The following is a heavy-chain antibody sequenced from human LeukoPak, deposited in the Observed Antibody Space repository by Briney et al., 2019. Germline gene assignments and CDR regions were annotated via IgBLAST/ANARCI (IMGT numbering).Heavy chain of an antibody. CDR2: ISYDGSNK. J-gene: IGHJ4*02. V-gene: IGHV3-30*01. D-gene: IGHD6-19*01. CDR1: GFTFSSYA. CDR3: ARSVRSGWFIDY. Sequence: GGSLRLSCAASGFTFSSYAMHWVRQAPGKGLEWVAVISYDGSNKHYADSVKGRFTISRDNSKNTLYLQMNSLRAEDTAVYYCARSVRSGWFIDYWGQGTLVTVSS.